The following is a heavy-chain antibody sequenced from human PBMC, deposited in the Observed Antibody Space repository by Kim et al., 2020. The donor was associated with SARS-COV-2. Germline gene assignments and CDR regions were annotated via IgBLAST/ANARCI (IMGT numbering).Heavy chain of an antibody. Sequence: KGRFTISRDNSKNTLKLQMNSLRAEDTAVYYCARYLYSSSKDYYYGMDVWGQGTTVTVSS. J-gene: IGHJ6*02. V-gene: IGHV3-30*01. D-gene: IGHD6-13*01. CDR3: ARYLYSSSKDYYYGMDV.